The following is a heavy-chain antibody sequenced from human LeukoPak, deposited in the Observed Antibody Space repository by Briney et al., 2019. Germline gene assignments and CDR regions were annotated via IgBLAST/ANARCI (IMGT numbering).Heavy chain of an antibody. CDR2: IYIDGTT. J-gene: IGHJ4*02. CDR3: ARGPRYSFY. D-gene: IGHD6-13*01. V-gene: IGHV3-53*01. Sequence: PGGSLRPPWGAPGFLVRHKYMAWGRQAPGKGLEWISGIYIDGTTYYADSVKGRFTNSRDQANNTLYLQMNTLRGEDTAVYYCARGPRYSFYWGQGTLVSVSS. CDR1: GFLVRHKY.